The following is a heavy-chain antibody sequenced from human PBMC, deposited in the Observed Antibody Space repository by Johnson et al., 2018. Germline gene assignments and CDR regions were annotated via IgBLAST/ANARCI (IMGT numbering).Heavy chain of an antibody. CDR1: GFTFSSYA. V-gene: IGHV3-30-3*02. CDR3: AKSRPYYYDSADFQH. J-gene: IGHJ1*01. CDR2: ISYDGSNK. D-gene: IGHD3-22*01. Sequence: QVQLVQSGGGVVQPGRSLRLSCAASGFTFSSYAMHWVRQAPGKGLEWVAVISYDGSNKYYADSVKGRFTISRDNSKNTLYLQMNNLRAEDTAVYYCAKSRPYYYDSADFQHWGQGTLVTVSS.